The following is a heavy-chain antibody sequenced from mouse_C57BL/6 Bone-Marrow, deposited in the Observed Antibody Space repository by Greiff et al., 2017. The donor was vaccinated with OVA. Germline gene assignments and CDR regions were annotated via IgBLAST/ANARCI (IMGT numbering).Heavy chain of an antibody. J-gene: IGHJ4*01. CDR1: GYSITSDY. Sequence: EVHLVESGPGLAKPSQTLSLTCSVTGYSITSDYWNWIRKFPGNKLEYMGYISYSGSTYYNPSLKSRISITRDTSKNQYYLQLNSVTTEDTATYYCARGVLRYCYAMDYWGQGTSVTVSS. CDR2: ISYSGST. V-gene: IGHV3-8*01. D-gene: IGHD1-1*01. CDR3: ARGVLRYCYAMDY.